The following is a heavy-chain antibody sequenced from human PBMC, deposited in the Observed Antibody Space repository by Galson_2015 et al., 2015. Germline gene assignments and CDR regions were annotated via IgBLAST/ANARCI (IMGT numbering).Heavy chain of an antibody. CDR3: TTDGGYCSSTSCYGNYYYGMDV. V-gene: IGHV3-15*01. CDR1: GFTFSNAW. Sequence: SLRLSCAASGFTFSNAWMSWVRQAPGKGLEWVGRIKSKTDGGTTDYAAPVKGRFTISRDDSKNTLYLQMNSLKTEDTAVYCCTTDGGYCSSTSCYGNYYYGMDVWGQGTTVTVSS. J-gene: IGHJ6*02. D-gene: IGHD2-2*01. CDR2: IKSKTDGGTT.